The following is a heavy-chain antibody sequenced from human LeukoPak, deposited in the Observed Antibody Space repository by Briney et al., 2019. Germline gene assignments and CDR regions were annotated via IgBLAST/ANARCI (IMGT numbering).Heavy chain of an antibody. CDR2: IGGSGGST. CDR1: GFTFSSYA. D-gene: IGHD5-18*01. Sequence: GGSLRLSCAASGFTFSSYAMSWVRQAPGKGLEWVSAIGGSGGSTYYADSVKGRFTISRDNSKNTLYLQMISLRAEDTAVYYCAKGLAQLWFYWGQGTLVTVSS. J-gene: IGHJ4*02. CDR3: AKGLAQLWFY. V-gene: IGHV3-23*01.